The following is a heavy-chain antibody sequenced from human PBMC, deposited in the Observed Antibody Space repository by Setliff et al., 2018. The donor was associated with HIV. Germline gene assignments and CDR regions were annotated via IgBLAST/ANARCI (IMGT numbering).Heavy chain of an antibody. J-gene: IGHJ3*01. CDR1: GGSFRNYA. V-gene: IGHV1-69*06. CDR3: ARDRSGIAVAAPDAFDV. D-gene: IGHD6-19*01. Sequence: ASVKVSCKASGGSFRNYAINWVRQAPGQGLEWMGRIIPLLGTPNYAHKFQGRVTITADKYSSTVYMELSSLRSEDSAVFYCARDRSGIAVAAPDAFDVWGQGTMVTVSS. CDR2: IIPLLGTP.